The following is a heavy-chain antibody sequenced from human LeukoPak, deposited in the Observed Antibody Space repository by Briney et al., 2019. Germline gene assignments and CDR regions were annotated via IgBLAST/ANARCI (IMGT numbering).Heavy chain of an antibody. CDR3: ARGRGSGWLFDY. V-gene: IGHV4-4*02. CDR1: GGSISSSNW. J-gene: IGHJ4*02. CDR2: IYHSGST. D-gene: IGHD6-19*01. Sequence: SETLSLTCAVSGGSISSSNWWSWVRQPPGKGLEWIGEIYHSGSTNYNPSLKSRVTISVDTSKNQFSLKLSSVTAADTAVYYCARGRGSGWLFDYWGQGALVTVSS.